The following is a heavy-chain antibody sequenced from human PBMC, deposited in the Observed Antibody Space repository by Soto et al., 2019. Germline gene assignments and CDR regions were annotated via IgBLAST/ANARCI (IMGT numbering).Heavy chain of an antibody. CDR3: ARGYDSSGYYYLDY. CDR2: INPHSGGT. Sequence: QVQLVQSGAEVKKPGASVKVSCKASGYTFTGYYMHWVRQAPGQGLEWMGWINPHSGGTNYAQKFQGWVTMTRDTSISTAYMELSRLRSDDTAVYYCARGYDSSGYYYLDYWGQGTLVTVSS. CDR1: GYTFTGYY. D-gene: IGHD3-22*01. J-gene: IGHJ4*02. V-gene: IGHV1-2*04.